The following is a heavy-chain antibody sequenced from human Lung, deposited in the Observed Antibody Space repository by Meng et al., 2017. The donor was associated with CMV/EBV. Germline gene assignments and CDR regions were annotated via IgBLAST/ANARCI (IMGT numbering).Heavy chain of an antibody. D-gene: IGHD1-26*01. V-gene: IGHV1-2*02. J-gene: IGHJ4*02. CDR3: ARSRVGGRGGVFDY. Sequence: ASSKVFCNALGYTFSGYYIHWLRQAPGQGLEWMGWINPNSGDTYFTQKFQDSVTVTRDTSISTVYMELRRLRSDDTAMYYCARSRVGGRGGVFDYWGQGTMVTVSS. CDR1: GYTFSGYY. CDR2: INPNSGDT.